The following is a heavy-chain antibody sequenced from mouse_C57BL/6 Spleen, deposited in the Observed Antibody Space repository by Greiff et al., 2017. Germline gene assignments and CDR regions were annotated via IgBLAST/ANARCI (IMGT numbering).Heavy chain of an antibody. CDR1: GYAFTNYL. D-gene: IGHD3-2*02. CDR3: ARSGDSSGYVEFAD. Sequence: QVQLKQSGAELVRPGTSVKVSCKASGYAFTNYLIEWVKQRPGQGLEWIGVINPGSGGTNYNEKFKGKATLTADKSSSTAYTQLSSLTSEDSAVYFCARSGDSSGYVEFADWGQGTLVTVSA. CDR2: INPGSGGT. J-gene: IGHJ3*01. V-gene: IGHV1-54*01.